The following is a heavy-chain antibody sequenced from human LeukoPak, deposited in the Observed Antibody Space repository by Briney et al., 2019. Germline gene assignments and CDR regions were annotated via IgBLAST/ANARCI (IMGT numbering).Heavy chain of an antibody. Sequence: WASVKVSCKASGYTFTSYGISWVRQAPGQGLEWMGWISAYNGNTNYAQKLQGRVTMTTDTSTSTAYMELRSLRSDDTAVYYCARDLGDEVLLWFGELFDYWGQGTLVTVSS. V-gene: IGHV1-18*01. CDR3: ARDLGDEVLLWFGELFDY. D-gene: IGHD3-10*01. J-gene: IGHJ4*02. CDR1: GYTFTSYG. CDR2: ISAYNGNT.